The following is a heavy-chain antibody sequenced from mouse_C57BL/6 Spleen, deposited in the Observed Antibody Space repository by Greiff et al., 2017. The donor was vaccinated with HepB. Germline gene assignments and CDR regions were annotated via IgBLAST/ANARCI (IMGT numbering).Heavy chain of an antibody. D-gene: IGHD2-4*01. Sequence: QVQLQQPGAELVKPGASVKLSCKASGYTFTSYWMHWVKQRPGQGLEWIGMIHPNSGSTNYNEKFKSKATLTVDKSSSTAYMQLSSLTSEDSAVYYCAHYDYDWYCDVWGTGTTVTVSS. V-gene: IGHV1-64*01. CDR3: AHYDYDWYCDV. J-gene: IGHJ1*03. CDR2: IHPNSGST. CDR1: GYTFTSYW.